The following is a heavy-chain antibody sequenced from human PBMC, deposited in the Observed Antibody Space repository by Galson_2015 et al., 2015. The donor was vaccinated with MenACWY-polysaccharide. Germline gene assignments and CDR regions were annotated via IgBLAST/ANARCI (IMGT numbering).Heavy chain of an antibody. V-gene: IGHV3-74*01. CDR1: GFTFSNYW. CDR3: ASPTNYNWFDP. CDR2: INSDGSTT. Sequence: SLRLSCAASGFTFSNYWMHWVRQGPGKGLVWVSRINSDGSTTTYADSVKGRFTISRDNAKNTLYLQMNSLRAEDTAVYYCASPTNYNWFDPWGQGTLVTVSS. J-gene: IGHJ5*02. D-gene: IGHD1-7*01.